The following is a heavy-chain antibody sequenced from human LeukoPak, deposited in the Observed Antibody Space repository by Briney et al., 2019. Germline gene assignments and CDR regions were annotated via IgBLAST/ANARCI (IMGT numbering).Heavy chain of an antibody. CDR3: AKDSGGDCYSKDDAFDT. CDR2: IIGSGGIT. J-gene: IGHJ3*02. V-gene: IGHV3-23*01. CDR1: GSTFSSYA. Sequence: GWSLSLSYAASGSTFSSYAMSWVRQAPGKGLEGGSSIIGSGGITYYADSVKGRFTISRDNSTNTLCLQMNSLRAEDTGVYYCAKDSGGDCYSKDDAFDTWGQGTMVTVSS. D-gene: IGHD2-21*02.